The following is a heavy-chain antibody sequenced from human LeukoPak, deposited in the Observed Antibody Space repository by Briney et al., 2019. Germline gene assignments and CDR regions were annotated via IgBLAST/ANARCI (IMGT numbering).Heavy chain of an antibody. J-gene: IGHJ4*02. V-gene: IGHV4-4*07. Sequence: SGTLSLTCTVSGGSISSYYWSWIRQPAGKGLEWIGRIYTSGSTNYNPSLKSRVTMSVDTSKNQFSLKLSSVTAADTAVYYCAREASTSEFWSGYPDYWGQGTLVTVSS. CDR2: IYTSGST. CDR3: AREASTSEFWSGYPDY. CDR1: GGSISSYY. D-gene: IGHD3-3*01.